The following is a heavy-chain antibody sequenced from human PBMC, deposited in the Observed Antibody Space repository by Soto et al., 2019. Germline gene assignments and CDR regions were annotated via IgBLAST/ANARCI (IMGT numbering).Heavy chain of an antibody. D-gene: IGHD3-16*02. Sequence: QVQLVQSGAEVKKPGSSVKVSCKASGGTFSSYAISWVRQAPGQGLEWMGGIIPIFGTANYAQKFQGRVTITAEESTSTAYMGLSSLRSEDTAVYYCARSGVWGSYRYSPWYFDLWGRGTLVTVSS. J-gene: IGHJ2*01. V-gene: IGHV1-69*01. CDR2: IIPIFGTA. CDR1: GGTFSSYA. CDR3: ARSGVWGSYRYSPWYFDL.